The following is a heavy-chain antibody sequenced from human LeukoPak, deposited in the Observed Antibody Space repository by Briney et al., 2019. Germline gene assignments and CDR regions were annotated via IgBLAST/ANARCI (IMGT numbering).Heavy chain of an antibody. J-gene: IGHJ4*02. D-gene: IGHD3-10*01. CDR1: GFTVSSNY. V-gene: IGHV3-53*05. CDR2: IYSGGST. Sequence: GGSLRLSCAASGFTVSSNYMSWVRQAPGKGLEWVSVIYSGGSTYYADSVKGRFTISRDNAKNSLYLQMNSLRAEDTALYYCAKDIGGSGSYYSDWGQGTLVTVSS. CDR3: AKDIGGSGSYYSD.